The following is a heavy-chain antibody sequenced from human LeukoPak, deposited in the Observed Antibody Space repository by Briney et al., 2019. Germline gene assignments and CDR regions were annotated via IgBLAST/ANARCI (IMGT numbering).Heavy chain of an antibody. CDR2: INHSGST. Sequence: PSETLSLTCAVYGGSFSGYYWSWIRQPPGKGLEWIGEINHSGSTNYNPSLKSRVTISVDTSKNQFSLKLSSVTAADTAVYYCARGQGSDYVWGSYRQRGAFDYWGQGTLVTVSS. D-gene: IGHD3-16*02. J-gene: IGHJ4*02. CDR1: GGSFSGYY. CDR3: ARGQGSDYVWGSYRQRGAFDY. V-gene: IGHV4-34*01.